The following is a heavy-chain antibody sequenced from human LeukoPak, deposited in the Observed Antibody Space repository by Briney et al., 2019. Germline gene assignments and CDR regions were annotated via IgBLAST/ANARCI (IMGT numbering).Heavy chain of an antibody. D-gene: IGHD6-13*01. Sequence: GGSLRLSCAASGCTFSSYGMHWVRQAPGKGLEWVAFIRYDGSNKYYADSMKGRFTISRDNSKNTLYLQMNSLRAEAVDQYYCAKDSSMSSSWFDYWDQGTLVTVSS. CDR2: IRYDGSNK. J-gene: IGHJ4*02. V-gene: IGHV3-30*02. CDR1: GCTFSSYG. CDR3: AKDSSMSSSWFDY.